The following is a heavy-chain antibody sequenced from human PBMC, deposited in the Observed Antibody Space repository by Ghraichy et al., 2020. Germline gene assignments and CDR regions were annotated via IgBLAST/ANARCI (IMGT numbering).Heavy chain of an antibody. D-gene: IGHD5-18*01. Sequence: PTLVKPTETLTLTCTVSGFSLSNARMGVSWIRQPPGKALEWLAHIFSNDEKSYSTSLKSRLTISKDTSKSQVVLTMTNMDPVDTATYYCARSYRYSYGSYYFDYWGQGTLVTVSS. CDR2: IFSNDEK. J-gene: IGHJ4*02. V-gene: IGHV2-26*01. CDR3: ARSYRYSYGSYYFDY. CDR1: GFSLSNARMG.